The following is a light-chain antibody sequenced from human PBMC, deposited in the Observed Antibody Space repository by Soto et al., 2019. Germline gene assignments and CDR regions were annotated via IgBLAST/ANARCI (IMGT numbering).Light chain of an antibody. Sequence: DIVMTQSPDSLAVSLGERATINCKSSQSVLYSSNNKNYLAWYQQKPGQPPKLLIYWAFTRESGAPDRFSGSGSGTDFTLTISSLQTEDVAVYYCQQYLSAPYTFGQGTKLEIK. V-gene: IGKV4-1*01. J-gene: IGKJ2*01. CDR1: QSVLYSSNNKNY. CDR2: WAF. CDR3: QQYLSAPYT.